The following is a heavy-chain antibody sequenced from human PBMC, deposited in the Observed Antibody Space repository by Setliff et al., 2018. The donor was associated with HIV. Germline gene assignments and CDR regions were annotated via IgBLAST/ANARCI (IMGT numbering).Heavy chain of an antibody. CDR3: ARGLSGGYCSGGSCYPFGL. D-gene: IGHD2-15*01. Sequence: PGGSLRLSCAASGFTFSSYWMSWVRQAPGKGLEWVANIKQDGSEKYYVDPVKGRFTISRDNAKNSLYLQMNSLRAEDTAVYYCARGLSGGYCSGGSCYPFGLWGQGTQVTVSS. V-gene: IGHV3-7*03. CDR1: GFTFSSYW. CDR2: IKQDGSEK. J-gene: IGHJ4*02.